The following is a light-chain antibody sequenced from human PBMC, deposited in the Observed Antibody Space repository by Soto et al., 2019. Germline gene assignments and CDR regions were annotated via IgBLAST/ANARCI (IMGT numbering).Light chain of an antibody. CDR3: TSYSGSNILYV. J-gene: IGLJ1*01. CDR1: SSDVGGYNY. CDR2: EVN. V-gene: IGLV2-8*01. Sequence: QPVLTQPPSASGSPGQSVTISCTGTSSDVGGYNYVSWYQQHPGKAPKLMIYEVNKRPSGVPDRFSGSKSGNTASLSVSGLQAEDEADYYCTSYSGSNILYVFGTGTKVTVL.